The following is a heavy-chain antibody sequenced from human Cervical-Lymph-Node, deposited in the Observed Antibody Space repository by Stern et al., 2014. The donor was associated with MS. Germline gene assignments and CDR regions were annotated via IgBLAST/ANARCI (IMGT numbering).Heavy chain of an antibody. V-gene: IGHV4-59*11. CDR2: IYYRGTT. CDR3: ARATDL. J-gene: IGHJ5*02. Sequence: QVQLQESGPGLLRPSETLSLTCTVSGASITSHFWSWIRQPPGKGLEWVGYIYYRGTTHYNATLQGRAAISIDASKTQFSLRLSSVTAADTAVYYCARATDLWGQGTLVTVSS. CDR1: GASITSHF.